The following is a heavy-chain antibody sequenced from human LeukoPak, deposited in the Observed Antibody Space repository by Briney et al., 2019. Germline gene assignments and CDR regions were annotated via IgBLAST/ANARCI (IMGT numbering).Heavy chain of an antibody. CDR2: IYHSGTT. D-gene: IGHD3-22*01. V-gene: IGHV4-38-2*02. J-gene: IGHJ4*02. Sequence: SETLSLTCTVSGYSIRSGYYWGWIRQSPGKGLEWIGNIYHSGTTYYNPSLKSRATISVDTSKNQFSLKLSSVTAADTAVYYCARGGTGYYGSSGQGILDYWGQGTLVTVSS. CDR1: GYSIRSGYY. CDR3: ARGGTGYYGSSGQGILDY.